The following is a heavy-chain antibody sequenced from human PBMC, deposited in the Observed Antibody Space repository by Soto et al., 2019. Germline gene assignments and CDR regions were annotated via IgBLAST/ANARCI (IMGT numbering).Heavy chain of an antibody. D-gene: IGHD1-1*01. CDR2: IMTFFGAA. CDR1: GDRFSTYA. Sequence: QVHLVQSGAEVRKPGSSVRVSCKASGDRFSTYAFNWVRQAPGHGLEWLGGIMTFFGAAMYAQKFQGRVTITADDLPTTVYMELSGLRYEDTAVYYCARGGKERFRGPGMDVWGPGTTFTVS. CDR3: ARGGKERFRGPGMDV. V-gene: IGHV1-69*01. J-gene: IGHJ6*02.